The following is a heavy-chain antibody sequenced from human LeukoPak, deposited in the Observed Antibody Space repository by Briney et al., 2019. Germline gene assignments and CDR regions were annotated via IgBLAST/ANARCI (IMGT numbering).Heavy chain of an antibody. J-gene: IGHJ1*01. Sequence: PGGSLRLSCAASGFIFSSYEMNWVRQAPGKGLEWVSYISSSGSTIYYADSVKGRFTVSRNNARNSLYSQMNSLRAEDTAVYYCARVETVTTGHWGQGTLVTVSS. CDR2: ISSSGSTI. V-gene: IGHV3-48*03. CDR1: GFIFSSYE. D-gene: IGHD4-17*01. CDR3: ARVETVTTGH.